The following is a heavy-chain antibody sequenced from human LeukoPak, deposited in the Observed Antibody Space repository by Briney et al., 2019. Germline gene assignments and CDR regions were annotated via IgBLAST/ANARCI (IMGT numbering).Heavy chain of an antibody. Sequence: GGSLRLSCVASGFTFSSYSMNWVRQAPGKGLEWVSSISSSSSYIYYADSVKGRFTFSRDNAKNSLSLQMNSLRAEDTAVYYCARDGEVGVGRWFDPWGQGTLVTVSS. CDR3: ARDGEVGVGRWFDP. J-gene: IGHJ5*02. CDR2: ISSSSSYI. D-gene: IGHD1-26*01. V-gene: IGHV3-21*01. CDR1: GFTFSSYS.